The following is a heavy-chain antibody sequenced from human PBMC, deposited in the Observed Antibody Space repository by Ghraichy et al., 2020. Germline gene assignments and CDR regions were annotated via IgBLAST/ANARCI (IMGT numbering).Heavy chain of an antibody. J-gene: IGHJ3*02. CDR2: ISGSGGST. CDR3: AKDQNQYYYGSGSDAFDI. V-gene: IGHV3-23*01. Sequence: LSLTCAASGFTFSSYAMSWVRQAPGKGLEWVSAISGSGGSTYYADSVKGRFTISRDNSKNTLYLQMNSLRAEDTAVYYCAKDQNQYYYGSGSDAFDIWGQGTMVTVSS. D-gene: IGHD3-10*01. CDR1: GFTFSSYA.